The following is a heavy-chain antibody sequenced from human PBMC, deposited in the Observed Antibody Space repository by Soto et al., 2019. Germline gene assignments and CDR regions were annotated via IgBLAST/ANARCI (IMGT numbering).Heavy chain of an antibody. V-gene: IGHV3-72*01. Sequence: EVQLVESGGGLVQPGGSLRLSCAASGFTFSDHYMDWVRQAAGKGLEWVGRSKNKADSYTTEYAASVKGRFTISRDGSNNSLFLQLNRLKTDETSVTYSTLRGSGNDFGAAWGQGLLVTVSS. D-gene: IGHD3-10*01. J-gene: IGHJ1*01. CDR2: SKNKADSYTT. CDR1: GFTFSDHY. CDR3: TLRGSGNDFGAA.